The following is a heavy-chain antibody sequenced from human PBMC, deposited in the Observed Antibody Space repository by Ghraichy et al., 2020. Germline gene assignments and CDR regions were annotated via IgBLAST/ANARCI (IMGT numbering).Heavy chain of an antibody. D-gene: IGHD3-10*01. V-gene: IGHV4-59*01. Sequence: SETLSLTCTVSGGSISSYYWSWIRQPPGKGLEWIGYIYYSGSTNYNPSLKSRVTISVDTSKNQFSLKLSSVTAADTAVYYCARDGGQNSGSYYTYYYYGMDVWGQGTTVTVSS. J-gene: IGHJ6*02. CDR3: ARDGGQNSGSYYTYYYYGMDV. CDR1: GGSISSYY. CDR2: IYYSGST.